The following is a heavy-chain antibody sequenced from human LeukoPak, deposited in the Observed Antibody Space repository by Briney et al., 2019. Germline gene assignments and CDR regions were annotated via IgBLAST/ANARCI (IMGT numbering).Heavy chain of an antibody. CDR2: IYYSGST. J-gene: IGHJ2*01. D-gene: IGHD3-22*01. CDR3: ARGVYDSSGYYYFNWYFDL. V-gene: IGHV4-59*01. Sequence: PSETLSLTCTVSGGSISSYYWSWIRQPPGKGLEWIGYIYYSGSTNYNPSLKSRVTISVDTSKNQFSLKLSSVTAADTAVYYCARGVYDSSGYYYFNWYFDLWGRGTLVTVSS. CDR1: GGSISSYY.